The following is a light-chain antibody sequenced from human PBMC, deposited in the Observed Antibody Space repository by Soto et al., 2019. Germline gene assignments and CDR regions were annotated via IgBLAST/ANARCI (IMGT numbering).Light chain of an antibody. Sequence: QSVLTQPPSASGTPGQRVTISCSGSSSNIGSNYVYWYQQLPGTAPKLLIYRNNQRPSGVPDRFSGSKSGTSASLAISGLRSDDEADYYCASWDESLSVYVVFGGGTKLTVL. CDR3: ASWDESLSVYVV. J-gene: IGLJ2*01. V-gene: IGLV1-47*01. CDR2: RNN. CDR1: SSNIGSNY.